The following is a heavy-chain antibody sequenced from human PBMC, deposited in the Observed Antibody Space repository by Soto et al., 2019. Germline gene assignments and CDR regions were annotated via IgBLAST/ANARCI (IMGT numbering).Heavy chain of an antibody. CDR1: GLTLSTSS. V-gene: IGHV3-48*01. J-gene: IGHJ5*02. CDR3: EKVRDSVYSAVEP. D-gene: IGHD2-21*01. Sequence: EVQLVESGGMLVQPGGSLRLSCAAFGLTLSTSSMNWVRQAPGRGPEWISYIRRHTSVTANADSVKGRFTISRDSAKNRWKRQMDNVRVKDRPVYYCEKVRDSVYSAVEPWGRG. CDR2: IRRHTSVT.